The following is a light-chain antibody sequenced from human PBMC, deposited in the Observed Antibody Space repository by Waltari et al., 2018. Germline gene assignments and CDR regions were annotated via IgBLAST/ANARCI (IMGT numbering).Light chain of an antibody. Sequence: QSGLTQPPSLSAPPGQKVTLSFSGTSPNLGNNYVPWYQQIPGTVPNLLIYENYKRPSGIPDRFSGSRSGTSATLVITGLLTGDEADYYCGTWDSSLGGAVFGGGTHLTVL. CDR1: SPNLGNNY. V-gene: IGLV1-51*02. CDR2: ENY. J-gene: IGLJ7*01. CDR3: GTWDSSLGGAV.